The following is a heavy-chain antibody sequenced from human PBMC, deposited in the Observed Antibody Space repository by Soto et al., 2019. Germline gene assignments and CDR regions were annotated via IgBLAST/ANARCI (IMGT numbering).Heavy chain of an antibody. Sequence: SETLSLTCTVSGGSISSGDYYWSWIRQPPGKGLEWIGYIYYSGSTYYNPSLKSRVTISVDTSKNQFSLKLSSVTAADTAVYYCARAVFCSGGSCYLAHYFYYYGMDVWGQGTTVTVSS. D-gene: IGHD2-15*01. J-gene: IGHJ6*02. CDR1: GGSISSGDYY. CDR3: ARAVFCSGGSCYLAHYFYYYGMDV. V-gene: IGHV4-30-4*01. CDR2: IYYSGST.